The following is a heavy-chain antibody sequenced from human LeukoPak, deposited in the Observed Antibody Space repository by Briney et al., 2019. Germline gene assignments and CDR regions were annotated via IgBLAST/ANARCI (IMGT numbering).Heavy chain of an antibody. CDR3: ARLGEGYDILTGYYSPDY. CDR1: GGSISSYY. J-gene: IGHJ4*02. V-gene: IGHV4-59*08. D-gene: IGHD3-9*01. Sequence: TTSETLSLTCTVSGGSISSYYWSWIRQPPGKGLEWIGYIYYSGSTNYNPSLKSRVTISVDTSKNQFSLKLSSVTAADTAVYYCARLGEGYDILTGYYSPDYWGQGTLVTVPS. CDR2: IYYSGST.